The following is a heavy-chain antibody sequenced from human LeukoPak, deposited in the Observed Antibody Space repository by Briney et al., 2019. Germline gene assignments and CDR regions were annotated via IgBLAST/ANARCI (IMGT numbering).Heavy chain of an antibody. D-gene: IGHD1-1*01. CDR3: ASGRGRRMDV. J-gene: IGHJ6*02. V-gene: IGHV3-21*01. Sequence: PGGSLRLSCAASRFTFSSHAMTWVRQAPGKGLEWVSTITSGSSYTNYGDSVKGRFTISRDNAKDSLYLQMNSLRADDTAVYYCASGRGRRMDVWGQGTTVTVSS. CDR1: RFTFSSHA. CDR2: ITSGSSYT.